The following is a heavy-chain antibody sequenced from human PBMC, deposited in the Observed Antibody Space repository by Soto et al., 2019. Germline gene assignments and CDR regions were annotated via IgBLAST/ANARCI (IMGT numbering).Heavy chain of an antibody. Sequence: QLQLQESGPGLVKPSETLSLTCTVSGGSISSSSYYWGWIRQPPGKGLEWIGSVYFSGSTFYKSSLKSRVTISVDTSKNQFSLKRRSVTAADTAVYYCAREQQQVDYFFDYWGQGTLVTVSS. CDR3: AREQQQVDYFFDY. CDR1: GGSISSSSYY. D-gene: IGHD6-13*01. V-gene: IGHV4-39*01. CDR2: VYFSGST. J-gene: IGHJ4*02.